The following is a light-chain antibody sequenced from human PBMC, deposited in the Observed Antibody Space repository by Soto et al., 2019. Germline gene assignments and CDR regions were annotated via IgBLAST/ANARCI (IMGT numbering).Light chain of an antibody. J-gene: IGKJ2*01. CDR3: QQYGNLPYT. CDR1: QSVSSTH. V-gene: IGKV3-20*01. CDR2: RVS. Sequence: EVVLTQSPGTLSLSPGERATLSCRASQSVSSTHLAWYQQKPGQAPRPLIYRVSTRATGIPDRFSGSGSGTDFTLTISRLEPEDFAVYYCQQYGNLPYTFGQGTKLETK.